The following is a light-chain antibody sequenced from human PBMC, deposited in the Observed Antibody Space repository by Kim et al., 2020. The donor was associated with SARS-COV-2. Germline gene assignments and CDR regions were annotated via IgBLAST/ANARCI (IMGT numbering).Light chain of an antibody. Sequence: GQEINFSCSGSTSNIGSNSVNWYQQIPGTAPKLLIHSHSERPSGVPDRFSGSKSGTSASLAISGLQSEDEADYFCASWDDKLYGFVFGSGTKVTVL. CDR2: SHS. CDR1: TSNIGSNS. V-gene: IGLV1-44*01. CDR3: ASWDDKLYGFV. J-gene: IGLJ1*01.